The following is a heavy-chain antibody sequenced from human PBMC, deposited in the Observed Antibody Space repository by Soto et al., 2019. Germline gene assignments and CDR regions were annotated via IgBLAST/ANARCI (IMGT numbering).Heavy chain of an antibody. V-gene: IGHV3-53*01. CDR1: GFTVNSNY. J-gene: IGHJ4*02. D-gene: IGHD4-17*01. CDR3: ARGRTHDYGDYFDY. Sequence: GSLRLSCAASGFTVNSNYMSWVRQAPGKGLEWVSVIYSGGSTYYADSVKGRFTISRDNSKNTLYLQMNSLRAEDTAVYYCARGRTHDYGDYFDYWGQGTLVTVSS. CDR2: IYSGGST.